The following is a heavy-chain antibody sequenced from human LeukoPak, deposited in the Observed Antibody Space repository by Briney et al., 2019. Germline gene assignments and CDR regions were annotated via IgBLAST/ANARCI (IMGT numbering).Heavy chain of an antibody. Sequence: SETLSLTCAVYGGSFSGYYWSWIRQPPGKGLEWIGEINHSGSTNYNPSLKSRVTISVDTSKNQFSLKLSSVTAADTAVYYCARGRSRWAYDSSGSYGYWGQGTLVTVSS. V-gene: IGHV4-34*01. J-gene: IGHJ4*02. CDR2: INHSGST. CDR1: GGSFSGYY. CDR3: ARGRSRWAYDSSGSYGY. D-gene: IGHD3-22*01.